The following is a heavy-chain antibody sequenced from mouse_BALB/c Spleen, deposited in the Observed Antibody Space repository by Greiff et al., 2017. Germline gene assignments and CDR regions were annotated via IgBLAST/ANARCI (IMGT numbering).Heavy chain of an antibody. D-gene: IGHD2-4*01. CDR2: INSNGGST. Sequence: EVMLVESGGGLVQPGGSLKLSCAASGFTFSSYGMSWVRQTPDKRLELVATINSNGGSTYYPDSVKGRFTISRDNAKNTLYLQMSSLKSEDTAMYYCARDPIYYDYDSDYWGQGTSVTVSS. CDR1: GFTFSSYG. J-gene: IGHJ4*01. V-gene: IGHV5-6-3*01. CDR3: ARDPIYYDYDSDY.